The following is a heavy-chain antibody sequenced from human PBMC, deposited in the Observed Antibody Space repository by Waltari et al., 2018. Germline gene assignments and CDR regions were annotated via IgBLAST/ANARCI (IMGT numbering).Heavy chain of an antibody. CDR3: TTSSYCGTTTCYQYYGMDV. Sequence: QVQLVQSGAEVKKPGSSVKVSCKAFGGSFRSYSINWVRQAPGQGLEWMGGIIPVFGTANYAQKFQDRLAITADESTSTAYMELSSLRSEDTAAYYCTTSSYCGTTTCYQYYGMDVWGQGTTVTVSS. J-gene: IGHJ6*02. CDR1: GGSFRSYS. CDR2: IIPVFGTA. V-gene: IGHV1-69*12. D-gene: IGHD2-2*01.